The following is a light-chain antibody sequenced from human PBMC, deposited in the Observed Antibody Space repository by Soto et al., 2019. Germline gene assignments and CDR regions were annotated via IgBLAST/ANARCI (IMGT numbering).Light chain of an antibody. CDR3: QQYNNYPRT. Sequence: DIQMTQSPSTLSASVGDRVTITCRASQSISSWLAWYQQKPGKAPKLLIYDASSLQSGVPSRFSGSGYGTEFTLTISSLQPDDFATYYCQQYNNYPRTFGQGTKVDIK. CDR2: DAS. CDR1: QSISSW. V-gene: IGKV1-5*01. J-gene: IGKJ1*01.